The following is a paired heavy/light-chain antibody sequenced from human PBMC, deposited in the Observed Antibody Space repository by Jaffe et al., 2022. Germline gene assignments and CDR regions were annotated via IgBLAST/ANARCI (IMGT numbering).Heavy chain of an antibody. CDR2: TSASGVTT. V-gene: IGHV3-23*01. J-gene: IGHJ4*02. D-gene: IGHD3-10*01. Sequence: EVQLLESGGGLVQPGGSLRLSCAASGFTFSSYAMSWVRQAPGKGLEWVSATSASGVTTYYADSVKGRFTISRDNSKNTLYLQMNSLRAEDTAAYYCAKGRTDIPTLWFDWGQGTLVTVSS. CDR3: AKGRTDIPTLWFD. CDR1: GFTFSSYA.
Light chain of an antibody. CDR2: GAS. J-gene: IGKJ1*01. Sequence: EIVLTQSPGTLSLSPGERATLSCRASQSVSRSYLAWFQQKPGQAPRLLIYGASSRATGIPDRFSGSGSGTDFTLTISRLEPEDFAVYYCQQYDSSRWTFGQGTKVEIK. CDR3: QQYDSSRWT. V-gene: IGKV3-20*01. CDR1: QSVSRSY.